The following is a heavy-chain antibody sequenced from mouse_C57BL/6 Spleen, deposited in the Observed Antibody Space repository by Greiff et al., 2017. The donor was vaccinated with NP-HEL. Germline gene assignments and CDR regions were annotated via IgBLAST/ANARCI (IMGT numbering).Heavy chain of an antibody. Sequence: QVQLKQSGAELARPGASVKLSCKASGYTFTSYGISWVKQRTGQGLEWIGEIYPRSGNTYYNEKFKGKATLTADKSSSTAYMELRSLTSEDSAVYFCASITTVVATGDYYAMDYWGQGTSVTVSS. D-gene: IGHD1-1*01. CDR1: GYTFTSYG. J-gene: IGHJ4*01. V-gene: IGHV1-81*01. CDR2: IYPRSGNT. CDR3: ASITTVVATGDYYAMDY.